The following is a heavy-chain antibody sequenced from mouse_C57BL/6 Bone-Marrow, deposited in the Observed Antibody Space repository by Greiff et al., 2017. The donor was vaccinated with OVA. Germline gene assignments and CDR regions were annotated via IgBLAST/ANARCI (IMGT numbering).Heavy chain of an antibody. Sequence: EVMLVESEGGLVQPGSSMKLSCTASGFTFSDYYMPWVRQVPEKGLEWVANINYDGSSTYYLDSLKSRFIISRDNAKNILYLQMSSLKSEDAATYYCARGYCYGFAMDYWGQGASVTVSS. D-gene: IGHD1-1*01. J-gene: IGHJ4*01. CDR1: GFTFSDYY. V-gene: IGHV5-16*01. CDR2: INYDGSST. CDR3: ARGYCYGFAMDY.